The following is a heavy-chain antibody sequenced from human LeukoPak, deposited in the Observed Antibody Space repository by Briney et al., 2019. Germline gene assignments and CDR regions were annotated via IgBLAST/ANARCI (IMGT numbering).Heavy chain of an antibody. D-gene: IGHD7-27*01. V-gene: IGHV3-23*01. CDR2: LHSGGHT. CDR3: VRGLSGVSSWYFDL. Sequence: GGSLRLSCAASGFTFSSYAMSWVRQAPGKGLVWVSALHSGGHTFYADSVRGRFTISRDISKNTLYLQMNNLGAEDTALYYCVRGLSGVSSWYFDLWGRGTLVSVSS. J-gene: IGHJ2*01. CDR1: GFTFSSYA.